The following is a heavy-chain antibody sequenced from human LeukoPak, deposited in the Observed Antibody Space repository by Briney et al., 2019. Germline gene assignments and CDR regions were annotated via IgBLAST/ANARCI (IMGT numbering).Heavy chain of an antibody. J-gene: IGHJ6*02. CDR3: ARDRRGPDV. Sequence: GGSLRLSCAASGFTLGSYSMNWVRQAPGKGLEWLANIKQDGSEKSYVDSVKGRFTISRDNAKNSLYLQMNSLRVEDTAVYYCARDRRGPDVWGQGTTVTVSS. V-gene: IGHV3-7*03. CDR2: IKQDGSEK. CDR1: GFTLGSYS.